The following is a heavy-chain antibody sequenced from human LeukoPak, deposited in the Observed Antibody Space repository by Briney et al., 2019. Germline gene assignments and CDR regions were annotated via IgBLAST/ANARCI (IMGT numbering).Heavy chain of an antibody. D-gene: IGHD4-11*01. V-gene: IGHV3-7*01. J-gene: IGHJ4*02. CDR1: GFTISIYW. CDR3: ARLTTGDTTFVY. Sequence: PPGGSLRLSCAASGFTISIYWMSWVRQAPGKGLEWVGNINPDGSDKYYVGSVKGRFIISRDNAENSLYLQMNSLRVEDTAVYYCARLTTGDTTFVYWGQGALVTVSS. CDR2: INPDGSDK.